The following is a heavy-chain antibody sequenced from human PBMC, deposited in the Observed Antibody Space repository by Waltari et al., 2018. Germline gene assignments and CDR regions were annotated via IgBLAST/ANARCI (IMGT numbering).Heavy chain of an antibody. D-gene: IGHD3-10*01. Sequence: EVQLLESGGGLVQPGGSLRLSCAASGFTFSSYSMNWVRQAPGQGLEWVSYISSSSSTIYYADSVKGRFTISRDNAKNSLYLQMNSLRAEDTAVYYCARDEGYYYGSGSYFPSIYYYYYGMDVWGQGTTVTVSS. CDR3: ARDEGYYYGSGSYFPSIYYYYYGMDV. V-gene: IGHV3-48*01. CDR1: GFTFSSYS. J-gene: IGHJ6*02. CDR2: ISSSSSTI.